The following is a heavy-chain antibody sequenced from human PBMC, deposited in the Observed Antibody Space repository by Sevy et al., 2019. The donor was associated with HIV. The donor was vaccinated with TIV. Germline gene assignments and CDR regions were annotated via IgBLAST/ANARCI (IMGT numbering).Heavy chain of an antibody. D-gene: IGHD3-22*01. CDR1: GFTFSSSA. V-gene: IGHV3-13*01. J-gene: IGHJ4*02. Sequence: GRSLRLSCAASGFTFSSSAMHWVRQISGKDLEWVSAIGTEGDTYYPGSVKGRFTISRENTKNSLYLQMNNLRAGDTAVYYCARAHSSGYYDFDYRGRGTLVTVSS. CDR2: IGTEGDT. CDR3: ARAHSSGYYDFDY.